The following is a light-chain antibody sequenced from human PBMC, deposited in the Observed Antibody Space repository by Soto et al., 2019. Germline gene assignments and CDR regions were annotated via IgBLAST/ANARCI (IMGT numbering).Light chain of an antibody. Sequence: QPVLTQPPSVSGAPGQRVTISCTGSSSDIGAGFDVHWYQHLPGTAPKLPIYGNTNRPSGVPGRFSGSKSGTSASLVITGLQAEDEADYYCQSYENSRTGFYVFGTGTKLTVL. CDR3: QSYENSRTGFYV. J-gene: IGLJ1*01. CDR1: SSDIGAGFD. CDR2: GNT. V-gene: IGLV1-40*01.